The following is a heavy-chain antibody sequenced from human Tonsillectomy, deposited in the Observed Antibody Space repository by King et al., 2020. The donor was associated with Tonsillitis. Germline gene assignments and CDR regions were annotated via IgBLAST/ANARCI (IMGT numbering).Heavy chain of an antibody. V-gene: IGHV3-21*01. CDR2: ISSSSSYI. CDR3: ARGSFIVVVTATINWFDP. D-gene: IGHD2-21*02. Sequence: VQLVESGGGLVKPGGSLRLSCAASGFTFSSYSMNWVRQAPGKGLEWVSSISSSSSYIYYADSGKGRFTISRDNAKNSLYLQMNSLRAEDTAVYYCARGSFIVVVTATINWFDPWGQGTLVTVSS. J-gene: IGHJ5*02. CDR1: GFTFSSYS.